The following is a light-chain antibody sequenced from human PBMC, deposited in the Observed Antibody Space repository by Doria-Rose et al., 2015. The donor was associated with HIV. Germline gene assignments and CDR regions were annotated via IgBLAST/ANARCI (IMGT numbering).Light chain of an antibody. J-gene: IGLJ1*01. Sequence: QSVLTQPASVSGSPGQSITISCTGTSSDVGGYKYVSWYQQHPGKAPKLMIYEVNNRPSGASNRFSGSKSGNTASLTISGLQAEDEADYYCSSYTRGSTLVVFGTGTKVTVL. CDR3: SSYTRGSTLVV. CDR1: SSDVGGYKY. V-gene: IGLV2-14*01. CDR2: EVN.